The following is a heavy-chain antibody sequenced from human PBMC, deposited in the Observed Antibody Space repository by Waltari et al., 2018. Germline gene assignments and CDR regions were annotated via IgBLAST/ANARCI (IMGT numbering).Heavy chain of an antibody. CDR3: ATAFTRITMVRGIGPYGMDV. Sequence: QVQLVQSWAEVKKPGASVKVSCKVSGYTLTELSMHWVRQAPGKGLEWMGGFDPEDGETIYAQKFQGRVTMTEDTSTDTAYMELSSLRSEDTAVYYCATAFTRITMVRGIGPYGMDVWGQGTTVTVSS. D-gene: IGHD3-10*01. CDR1: GYTLTELS. CDR2: FDPEDGET. V-gene: IGHV1-24*01. J-gene: IGHJ6*02.